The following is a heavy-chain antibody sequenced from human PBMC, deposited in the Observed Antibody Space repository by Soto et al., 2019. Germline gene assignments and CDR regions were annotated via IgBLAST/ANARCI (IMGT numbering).Heavy chain of an antibody. CDR2: IYYSGST. CDR1: GGSISSYY. V-gene: IGHV4-59*08. CDR3: ARLAPIYHDISGLDN. D-gene: IGHD3-22*01. J-gene: IGHJ4*02. Sequence: TLSLTCTVSGGSISSYYWSWIRQPPGKGLEWIGYIYYSGSTNYNPSLQSRVTISVDTSKNQFSLKLSSVTTADTAVYYCARLAPIYHDISGLDNWGQGTLVTVSS.